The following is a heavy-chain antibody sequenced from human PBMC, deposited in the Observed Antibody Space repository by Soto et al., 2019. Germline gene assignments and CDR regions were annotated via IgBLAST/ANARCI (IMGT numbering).Heavy chain of an antibody. J-gene: IGHJ4*02. D-gene: IGHD6-19*01. V-gene: IGHV5-51*01. Sequence: GESLKISCKVSGDSFTGFWIGWVRQMPGKGLEWLGSIYPRDSDTRYSPSFQGQVTISADKSLSAAYLQWHSLQASDTAIYYCARQHPLDSSVWYTWGQGTLVTVSS. CDR1: GDSFTGFW. CDR2: IYPRDSDT. CDR3: ARQHPLDSSVWYT.